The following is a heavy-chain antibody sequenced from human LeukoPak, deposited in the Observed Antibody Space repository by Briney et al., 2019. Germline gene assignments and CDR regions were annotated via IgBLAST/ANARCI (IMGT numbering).Heavy chain of an antibody. CDR3: ARGHPRDPRGYYNGMDV. V-gene: IGHV3-7*02. CDR2: IKQDGSEK. CDR1: GFTFSSYW. J-gene: IGHJ6*02. D-gene: IGHD1-26*01. Sequence: PGGSLRLSCAASGFTFSSYWMSWVRQTPGKGLEWVANIKQDGSEKYYVDSVKGRFTISRDNAKNSLYVQRNSLRDEDTAVYYCARGHPRDPRGYYNGMDVWGQGTTVTVSS.